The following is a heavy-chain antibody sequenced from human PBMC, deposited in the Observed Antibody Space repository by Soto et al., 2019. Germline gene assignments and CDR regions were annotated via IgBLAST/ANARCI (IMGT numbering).Heavy chain of an antibody. J-gene: IGHJ2*01. Sequence: EVQLVESGGGLVQPGGSLRLSCAASGFTLSNYWMAWVRQDPGKGLEWVANINQDVREKHYVDSEKGRFTISRDNARSSLYLQMNSLRAEDTAVFYCARTLHRETSGYRHFHLWGRGTLVAVSS. D-gene: IGHD3-22*01. CDR2: INQDVREK. CDR1: GFTLSNYW. CDR3: ARTLHRETSGYRHFHL. V-gene: IGHV3-7*05.